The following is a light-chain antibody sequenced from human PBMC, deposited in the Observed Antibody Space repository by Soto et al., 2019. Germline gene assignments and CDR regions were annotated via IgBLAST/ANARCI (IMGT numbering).Light chain of an antibody. J-gene: IGKJ1*01. V-gene: IGKV3-15*01. CDR2: GSF. CDR3: QQYNNWPRT. CDR1: HSVSSN. Sequence: EIVITQAPATLSVSPGERATLSCRASHSVSSNLAWYQQKPGPAPRLLIYGSFTRATGMPARFSGSVSGTEFTLTISRLQSEDFAGYYCQQYNNWPRTFGEGTKVDIK.